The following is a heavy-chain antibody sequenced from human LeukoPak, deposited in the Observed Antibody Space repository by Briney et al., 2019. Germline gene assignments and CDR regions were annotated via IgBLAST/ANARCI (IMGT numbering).Heavy chain of an antibody. Sequence: GGSLRLSCAASGFTFSSYWMSWVRQAPGKGLEWVANIKQDGSEKYYVDSVKGRFTISRDNAKNSLYVQMNSLRAEDTAVYYCARTPPLYCSGGSCYSNYMDVWGKGTTVTISS. CDR1: GFTFSSYW. D-gene: IGHD2-15*01. V-gene: IGHV3-7*01. CDR2: IKQDGSEK. J-gene: IGHJ6*03. CDR3: ARTPPLYCSGGSCYSNYMDV.